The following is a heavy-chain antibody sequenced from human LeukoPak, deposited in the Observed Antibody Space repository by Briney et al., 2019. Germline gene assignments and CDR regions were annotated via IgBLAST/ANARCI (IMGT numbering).Heavy chain of an antibody. J-gene: IGHJ3*02. Sequence: GESLKISCQGSGYSFTSYWIGWVRQMPGKGLEWMGIIYPGDSDTRYSPSFQGQVTISADKSISTAYLQWSSLKASDTAMYYCARHGQLWGDAFDIWGQGTMVTVSS. D-gene: IGHD5-18*01. CDR2: IYPGDSDT. V-gene: IGHV5-51*01. CDR1: GYSFTSYW. CDR3: ARHGQLWGDAFDI.